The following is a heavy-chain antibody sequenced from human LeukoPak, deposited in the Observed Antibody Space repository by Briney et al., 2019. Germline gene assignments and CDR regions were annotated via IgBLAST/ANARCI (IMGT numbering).Heavy chain of an antibody. V-gene: IGHV1-2*02. CDR3: ARDFPAGGFDY. Sequence: ASVKVSCKASGYTFTGYYMHSVRHAPGQGLEWMGWINPNSGGTNYAQKFQGRVTMTRDTSISTAYMELSRLRSDDTAVYYCARDFPAGGFDYWGQGTLVTVSS. CDR1: GYTFTGYY. D-gene: IGHD3-16*01. J-gene: IGHJ4*02. CDR2: INPNSGGT.